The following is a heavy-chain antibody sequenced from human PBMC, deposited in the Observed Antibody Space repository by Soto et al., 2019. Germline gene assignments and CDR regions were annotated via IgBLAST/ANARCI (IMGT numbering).Heavy chain of an antibody. J-gene: IGHJ4*02. V-gene: IGHV1-24*01. CDR3: ATDLGGGIAAAGTYFDY. Sequence: GASVKVSCKVSGYTLTELSMHWVRQAPGKGIEWMGGFDPEDGETIYAQKFQGRVTMTEDTSTDTAYMELSSLRSEDTAVYYCATDLGGGIAAAGTYFDYWGQGTLVTVSS. CDR1: GYTLTELS. D-gene: IGHD6-13*01. CDR2: FDPEDGET.